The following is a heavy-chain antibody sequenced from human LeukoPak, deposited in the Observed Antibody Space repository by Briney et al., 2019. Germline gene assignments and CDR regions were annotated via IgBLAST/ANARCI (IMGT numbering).Heavy chain of an antibody. Sequence: SETLSLTCAVYGGSFSGYYWSWIRQPPGKGLEWIGEINHGGSTNYNPSLKSRVTISVDTSKNQFSLKLSSVTAADTAVYFCAIRGDYCGGDCYPFDYWGQGTLVTVSS. CDR2: INHGGST. CDR3: AIRGDYCGGDCYPFDY. D-gene: IGHD2-21*02. V-gene: IGHV4-34*01. CDR1: GGSFSGYY. J-gene: IGHJ4*02.